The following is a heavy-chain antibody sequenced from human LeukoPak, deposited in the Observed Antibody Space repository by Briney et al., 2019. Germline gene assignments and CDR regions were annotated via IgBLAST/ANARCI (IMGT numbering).Heavy chain of an antibody. CDR1: GDFITAYY. CDR2: ISSSGST. CDR3: ARVTGYMIEDYFDY. Sequence: SETLSLTCTVSGDFITAYYWSWIRQPAGKGLEWIGRISSSGSTNYNPSLKSRVTISVDTSKNQFSLKLSSVTAADTAVYYCARVTGYMIEDYFDYWGQGTLVTVSS. V-gene: IGHV4-4*07. J-gene: IGHJ4*02. D-gene: IGHD3-22*01.